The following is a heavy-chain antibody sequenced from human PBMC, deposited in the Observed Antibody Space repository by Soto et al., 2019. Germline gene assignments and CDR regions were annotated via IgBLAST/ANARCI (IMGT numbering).Heavy chain of an antibody. V-gene: IGHV1-18*01. D-gene: IGHD6-6*01. J-gene: IGHJ3*02. CDR1: GYTFRNYG. CDR3: ARDGRQFVPNSEKVDI. Sequence: QVQLLQSGPEVKKPGASVKLSCKASGYTFRNYGINWVRQAPGQGLEWMGWISAYNGDTNYAQNLQGRVTLATDTPTRTAYLELRSLKSDDTAMYYCARDGRQFVPNSEKVDIWGQGTTVTVSS. CDR2: ISAYNGDT.